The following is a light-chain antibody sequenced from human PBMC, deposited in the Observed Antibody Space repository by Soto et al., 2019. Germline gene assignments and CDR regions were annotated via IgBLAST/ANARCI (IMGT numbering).Light chain of an antibody. V-gene: IGLV2-23*02. CDR1: SSDVGSYNL. J-gene: IGLJ2*01. CDR2: EVN. CDR3: CSFAGTTTYVL. Sequence: QAVVTQPASVSGSSGQSITISGTGPSSDVGSYNLVSWFQQHPGKAPRLMIYEVNKRPSGVSNRFSGSKSGYTASLTISGLQAEDEAEYYCCSFAGTTTYVLFGGGTKLTVL.